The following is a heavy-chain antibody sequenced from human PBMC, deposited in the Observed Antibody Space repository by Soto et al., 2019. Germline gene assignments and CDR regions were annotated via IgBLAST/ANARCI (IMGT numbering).Heavy chain of an antibody. J-gene: IGHJ4*01. Sequence: GGSLRLSCAASGFPFSSYGMHWVRQAPGKGLEWVAVISYDGSNKYYADSVKGRFTISRDNSKNTPYLQMHSLTAEDTAVYYYAKDPRSGLDWGQGTLVTVSS. CDR3: AKDPRSGLD. CDR2: ISYDGSNK. CDR1: GFPFSSYG. V-gene: IGHV3-30*18. D-gene: IGHD6-19*01.